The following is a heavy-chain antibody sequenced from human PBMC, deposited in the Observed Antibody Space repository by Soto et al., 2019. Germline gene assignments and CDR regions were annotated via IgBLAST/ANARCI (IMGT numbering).Heavy chain of an antibody. Sequence: QVQLVQSGAEVKKPGASVKVSCKASGYTFTSYAMHWVRQAPGQRREWMGWINAGNGNTKYSQKFQGRVTITRATSASTAYMELSSLRSEDTAVYYCARDGRWIAFGGVTEYYFDYWGQGTLVTVSS. D-gene: IGHD3-16*01. CDR3: ARDGRWIAFGGVTEYYFDY. V-gene: IGHV1-3*01. J-gene: IGHJ4*02. CDR1: GYTFTSYA. CDR2: INAGNGNT.